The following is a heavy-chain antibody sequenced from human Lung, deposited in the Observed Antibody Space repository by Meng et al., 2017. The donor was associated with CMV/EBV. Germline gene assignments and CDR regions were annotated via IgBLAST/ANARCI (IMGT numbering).Heavy chain of an antibody. J-gene: IGHJ4*02. Sequence: VQRMQSGAGVKKPGDSLECSCKASGYTLTPFGINWVRQAPGQGLEWMGWINAYNGDTNYAQTLQGRVTMTTDTSTSTAYMELRSLRSDDTAVYYCARVEVGITSGDYWGQGTLVTVSS. D-gene: IGHD1-26*01. CDR2: INAYNGDT. CDR3: ARVEVGITSGDY. CDR1: GYTLTPFG. V-gene: IGHV1-18*01.